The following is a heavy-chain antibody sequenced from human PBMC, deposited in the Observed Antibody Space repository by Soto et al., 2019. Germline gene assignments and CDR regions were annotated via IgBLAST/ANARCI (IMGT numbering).Heavy chain of an antibody. J-gene: IGHJ5*02. D-gene: IGHD3-22*01. CDR2: IYPGDSDT. CDR3: ARMDSSGHGNNWFDP. CDR1: GYSFRNYW. V-gene: IGHV5-51*01. Sequence: EVQLVQSGAEVKKPGESLKISCKDSGYSFRNYWIGWVRQLPGKGLEWMGIIYPGDSDTKYSPSFQGQVIISADKSISTAYLQWSSLKASDTAMYYCARMDSSGHGNNWFDPWGQGTLVTVSS.